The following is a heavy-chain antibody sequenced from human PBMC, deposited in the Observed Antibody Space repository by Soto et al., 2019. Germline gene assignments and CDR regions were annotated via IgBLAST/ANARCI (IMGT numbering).Heavy chain of an antibody. CDR2: IYWDDDK. CDR1: GFALSTYGEA. V-gene: IGHV2-5*02. CDR3: AHNRIVASAGTGYFDF. Sequence: QITLKESGPTLVKPTQTLTLSCTFSGFALSTYGEAVAWIRQPPGKALEWIALIYWDDDKRYSPSLKSRLTITKATSKNQVVLTMTNMGPVDTATYYCAHNRIVASAGTGYFDFWGQGTLVSVSS. J-gene: IGHJ4*02. D-gene: IGHD6-13*01.